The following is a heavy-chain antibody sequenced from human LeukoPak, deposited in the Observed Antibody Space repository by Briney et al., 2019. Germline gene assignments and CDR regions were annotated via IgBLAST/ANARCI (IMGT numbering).Heavy chain of an antibody. J-gene: IGHJ5*02. V-gene: IGHV1-2*02. Sequence: ASVKVSCKASGYTFTGYYMHWVRQAPGQGLEWMGWINPNSDGTSYAQKFQGRVTMTRDTSISTAYMELSRLRSDDTAVYYCAREYGSGSYVAGWFDPWGQGTLVTVSS. CDR2: INPNSDGT. CDR3: AREYGSGSYVAGWFDP. CDR1: GYTFTGYY. D-gene: IGHD3-10*01.